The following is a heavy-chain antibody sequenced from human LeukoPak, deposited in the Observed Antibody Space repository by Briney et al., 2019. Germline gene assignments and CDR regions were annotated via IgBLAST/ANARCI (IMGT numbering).Heavy chain of an antibody. CDR3: ARGWIQRTYSGSYEVVY. Sequence: ASVKVSCKASGYTFTSYDINWVRQATGQGLEWMGWMNPNSGNTGYAQKFQGRVTMTRNTSISTANVELSSLRSEDTAVYYCARGWIQRTYSGSYEVVYWGQGTLVTVSS. V-gene: IGHV1-8*01. J-gene: IGHJ4*02. D-gene: IGHD1-26*01. CDR1: GYTFTSYD. CDR2: MNPNSGNT.